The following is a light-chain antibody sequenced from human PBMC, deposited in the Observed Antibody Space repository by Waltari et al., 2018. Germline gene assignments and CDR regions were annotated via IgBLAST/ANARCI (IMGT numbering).Light chain of an antibody. CDR3: CSFTTSSILV. J-gene: IGLJ2*01. Sequence: QSAPTQPPSVSGSPGQSVTFSCTGTSSDIGGNNYVSWFQQRPGEVPELIIYGVNNRPSGVADRFSGSKSGNTASLTISSLQTEDEADYYCCSFTTSSILVFGGGTRLTVL. CDR1: SSDIGGNNY. CDR2: GVN. V-gene: IGLV2-14*01.